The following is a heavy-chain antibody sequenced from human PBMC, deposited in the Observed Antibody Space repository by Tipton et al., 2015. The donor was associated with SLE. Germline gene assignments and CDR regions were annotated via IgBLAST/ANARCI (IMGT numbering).Heavy chain of an antibody. J-gene: IGHJ3*02. CDR2: ISPYNGHT. V-gene: IGHV1-18*01. CDR3: ARDGHYASGTAFDI. CDR1: GYTFTKFG. D-gene: IGHD3-10*01. Sequence: QLVQSGAGVRKPGASVKVSCKASGYTFTKFGVSWVRQAPGQGLEWMGWISPYNGHTHYAQTLQGRVTMTTDTSTSTAYMELRSLTPDDTAVYYCARDGHYASGTAFDIWGQGTMVTVSS.